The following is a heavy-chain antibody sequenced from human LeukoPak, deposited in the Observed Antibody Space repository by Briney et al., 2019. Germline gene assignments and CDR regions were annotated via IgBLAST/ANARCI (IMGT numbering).Heavy chain of an antibody. CDR2: IYSIGST. CDR1: GGSISSYY. CDR3: ARDTAYDFWSGYRGGWFDP. V-gene: IGHV4-4*07. Sequence: SETLSLTCAVSGGSISSYYWSWIRQPAGKGLEWIGRIYSIGSTDYNPSLKSRVTMSVDTSKNQFSLKLSSVTAADTAVYYCARDTAYDFWSGYRGGWFDPWGQGTLVTVSS. J-gene: IGHJ5*02. D-gene: IGHD3-3*01.